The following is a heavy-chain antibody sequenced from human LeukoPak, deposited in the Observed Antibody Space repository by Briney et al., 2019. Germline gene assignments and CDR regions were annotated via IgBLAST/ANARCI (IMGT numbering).Heavy chain of an antibody. V-gene: IGHV3-23*01. CDR2: ISGSGGST. Sequence: PGGSLRLSRAASGFTFSSYAMSWVRQAPGKGLEWVSAISGSGGSTYYADSVKGRFTISRDNSKNTLYLQMNSLRAEDTAVYYCARELELLVSAFDIWGQGTMVTVSS. CDR1: GFTFSSYA. D-gene: IGHD1-26*01. CDR3: ARELELLVSAFDI. J-gene: IGHJ3*02.